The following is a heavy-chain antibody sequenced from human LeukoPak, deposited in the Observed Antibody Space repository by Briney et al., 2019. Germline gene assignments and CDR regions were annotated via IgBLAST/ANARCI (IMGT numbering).Heavy chain of an antibody. D-gene: IGHD4/OR15-4a*01. CDR3: ARKVLGSPYLNWFDP. Sequence: ASVKVSCKASGGTFSSYAISWVRQAPGQGLEWMGGIIPIFGTANYAQKFQGRVTITTDESTSTAYMELSSLRSEDTAVYYCARKVLGSPYLNWFDPWGQGTLVTVSS. CDR2: IIPIFGTA. CDR1: GGTFSSYA. V-gene: IGHV1-69*05. J-gene: IGHJ5*02.